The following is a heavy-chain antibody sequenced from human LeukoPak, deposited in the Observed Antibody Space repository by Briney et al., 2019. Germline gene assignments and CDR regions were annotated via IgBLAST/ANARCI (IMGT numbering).Heavy chain of an antibody. CDR2: IKQDGSEK. J-gene: IGHJ4*02. CDR3: VRGADWGDY. CDR1: GFTFSSYW. Sequence: GGSLRLSCAASGFTFSSYWTTWVRQAPGKGLEWVANIKQDGSEKYYVDSVKGRFTISRDNAKNSLYLQMNSLSAEDTAVYYCVRGADWGDYWGQGTLVTVSS. V-gene: IGHV3-7*01. D-gene: IGHD3-9*01.